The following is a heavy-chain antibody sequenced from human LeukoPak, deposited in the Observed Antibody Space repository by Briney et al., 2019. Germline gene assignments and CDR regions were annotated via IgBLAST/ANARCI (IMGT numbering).Heavy chain of an antibody. J-gene: IGHJ4*02. Sequence: PSETLSLTCAVSGGSISSYYWSWIRQPPGKGLEWIGYIYYSGSTNYNPSLKSRVTISVDTSKNQFSLKLSSVTAADTAVYYCARGYDPGTFDYWGQGTLVTVSS. CDR3: ARGYDPGTFDY. CDR2: IYYSGST. V-gene: IGHV4-59*13. D-gene: IGHD1/OR15-1a*01. CDR1: GGSISSYY.